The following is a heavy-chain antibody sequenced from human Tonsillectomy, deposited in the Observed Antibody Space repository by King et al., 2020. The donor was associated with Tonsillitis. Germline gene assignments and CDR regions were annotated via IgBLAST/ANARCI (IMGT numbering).Heavy chain of an antibody. CDR1: GYTFTSYD. J-gene: IGHJ3*02. Sequence: VQLVESGAEVKKPGASVKVSCKASGYTFTSYDINWVRQATGQGLEWMGWMNPNSGNTGYAQKFQGRVTMTRNTSISTAYMELSSLRSEDTAVYYCAGGESQDYYDCWSGIPDEAAFDIWGQGTMVTVSS. V-gene: IGHV1-8*01. CDR3: AGGESQDYYDCWSGIPDEAAFDI. CDR2: MNPNSGNT. D-gene: IGHD3-3*01.